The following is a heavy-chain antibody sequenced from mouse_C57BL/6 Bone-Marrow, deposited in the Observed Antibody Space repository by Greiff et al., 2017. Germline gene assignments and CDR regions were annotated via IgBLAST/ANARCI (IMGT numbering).Heavy chain of an antibody. CDR2: IDPNSGGT. CDR3: ARRVTITTVVATGYFDY. J-gene: IGHJ2*01. V-gene: IGHV1-72*01. CDR1: GYTFTSYW. Sequence: QVHVKQSGAELVKPGASVKLSCKASGYTFTSYWMHWVKQRPGRGLEWIGRIDPNSGGTKYNEKFKSKATLTVDKPSSTAYMQLSSLTSEDSAVYYCARRVTITTVVATGYFDYWGQGTTLTVSS. D-gene: IGHD1-1*01.